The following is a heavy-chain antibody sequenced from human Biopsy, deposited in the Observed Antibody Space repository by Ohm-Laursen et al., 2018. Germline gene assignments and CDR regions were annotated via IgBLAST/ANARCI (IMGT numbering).Heavy chain of an antibody. Sequence: PSETLSLTCTVSGGSISSSTTYYWAWLRQPPGKGLEWIGSIYNTETTFYNPSLKSRVTISVDTSTIQFSLKVSSVTAADTALYFCARHPTGFWFDPWGHGTLVTVSS. CDR1: GGSISSSTTYY. CDR2: IYNTETT. CDR3: ARHPTGFWFDP. J-gene: IGHJ5*02. V-gene: IGHV4-39*01.